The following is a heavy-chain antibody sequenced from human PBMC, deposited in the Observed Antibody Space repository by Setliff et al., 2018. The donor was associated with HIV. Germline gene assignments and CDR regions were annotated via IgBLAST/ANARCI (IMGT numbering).Heavy chain of an antibody. CDR3: ARQPSGFLNPKDSFDF. Sequence: VESPKISCKASGYNFANYWIGWVRQRPGKGLEWMGIIYPGDSDTKYRPSFQGQVSISADKSTSTAFLQWISLKASDTATYYCARQPSGFLNPKDSFDFWGQGTRVTVSS. CDR2: IYPGDSDT. J-gene: IGHJ3*01. CDR1: GYNFANYW. V-gene: IGHV5-51*01.